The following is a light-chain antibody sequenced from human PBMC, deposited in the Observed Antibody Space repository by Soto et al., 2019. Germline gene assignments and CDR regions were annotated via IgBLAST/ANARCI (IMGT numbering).Light chain of an antibody. CDR2: EGS. Sequence: QSVLTQPASVSGSPGQSITISCTGTSCDVGSYNLVSWYQQHPGKAPKLMIYEGSKRPSGVSNRFSGSKSGNTASLTISGLQAEDEADYYCCSYAGSSTYVFGTGTKSPS. CDR3: CSYAGSSTYV. V-gene: IGLV2-23*01. J-gene: IGLJ1*01. CDR1: SCDVGSYNL.